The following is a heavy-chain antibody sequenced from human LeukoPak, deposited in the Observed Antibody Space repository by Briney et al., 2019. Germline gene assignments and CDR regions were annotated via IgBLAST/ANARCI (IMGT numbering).Heavy chain of an antibody. CDR1: GVSISSYY. CDR2: IYYSGST. Sequence: PSETLSLTCTVSGVSISSYYWSWIRQPPGKGLEWVGYIYYSGSTNYNPSPKSRVTISVDTSKNQFSRKLSSVTAADTAGYYCARFGWFGEHIDYWGQGTLVTVSS. J-gene: IGHJ4*02. V-gene: IGHV4-59*01. D-gene: IGHD3-10*01. CDR3: ARFGWFGEHIDY.